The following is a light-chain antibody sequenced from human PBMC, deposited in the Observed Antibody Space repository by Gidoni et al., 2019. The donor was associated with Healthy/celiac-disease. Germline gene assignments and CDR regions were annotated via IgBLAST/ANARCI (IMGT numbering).Light chain of an antibody. CDR2: DVS. CDR1: SSDVGGYNY. Sequence: QSALTQPAPVSGSPGQSITISCTGTSSDVGGYNYVSWYQQHPGKAPKLMIYDVSNRPSGVSNRFSGSKSGNTASLTISGRQAEDEADYYCSSYTSSSTTRVSGGGTKLTVL. V-gene: IGLV2-14*03. J-gene: IGLJ2*01. CDR3: SSYTSSSTTRV.